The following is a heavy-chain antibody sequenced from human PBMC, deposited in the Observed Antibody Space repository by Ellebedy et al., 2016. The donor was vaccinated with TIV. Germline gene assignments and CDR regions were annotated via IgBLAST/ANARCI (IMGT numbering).Heavy chain of an antibody. CDR3: AREVYCGGDGFNFDL. Sequence: PGGSLRLSCAASGFNVSSNHMSWIRQAPGKGLQWVSVIYSGGSTYYADSVKGRFTISRDNSKNTLYLQMNSLRAEDTAVYFCAREVYCGGDGFNFDLWGQGTLVTVSS. D-gene: IGHD2-21*02. CDR2: IYSGGST. CDR1: GFNVSSNH. J-gene: IGHJ4*02. V-gene: IGHV3-66*01.